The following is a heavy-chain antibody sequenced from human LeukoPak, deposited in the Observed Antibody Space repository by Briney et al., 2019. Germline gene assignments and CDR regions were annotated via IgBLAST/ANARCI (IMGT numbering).Heavy chain of an antibody. Sequence: GASVKVSCKASGYTFTSYGISWVRQAPGQGLEWMGVIDPSGGSANYAQKFQGRVTMTGGTSTSTVYMELSSLRSEDTVVYFCARSKHLSGSYDFWGQGTLVTVSS. CDR2: IDPSGGSA. V-gene: IGHV1-46*01. D-gene: IGHD3-10*01. CDR3: ARSKHLSGSYDF. CDR1: GYTFTSYG. J-gene: IGHJ4*02.